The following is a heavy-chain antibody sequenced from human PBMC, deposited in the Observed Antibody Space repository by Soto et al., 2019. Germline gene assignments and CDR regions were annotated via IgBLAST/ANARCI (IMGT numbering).Heavy chain of an antibody. CDR3: VRENDVLTGYSYFDY. CDR1: GFTFSSYW. Sequence: GGSLRLSCAASGFTFSSYWMSCVRQAPGKGLEWVANIKQDGSEKYYVDSVKGRFTISRDNAKNSLYLQMNSLRDEDTALYYCVRENDVLTGYSYFDYWGQGTLVTVSS. J-gene: IGHJ4*02. D-gene: IGHD3-9*01. V-gene: IGHV3-7*03. CDR2: IKQDGSEK.